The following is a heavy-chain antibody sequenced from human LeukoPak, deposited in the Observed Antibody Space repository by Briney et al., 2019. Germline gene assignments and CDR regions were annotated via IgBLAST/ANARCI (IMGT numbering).Heavy chain of an antibody. V-gene: IGHV4-38-2*01. D-gene: IGHD3-10*01. J-gene: IGHJ5*02. Sequence: SETLSLTCAVSGYSISSGYYWGWIRQPPGKGLEWIGSIYHIGRTYYNPSLKSRVTISVDTSKNQFSLKLSSVTAADTAVYYCARRPRTPMVRGSNWFDPWGQGTLVTVSS. CDR2: IYHIGRT. CDR1: GYSISSGYY. CDR3: ARRPRTPMVRGSNWFDP.